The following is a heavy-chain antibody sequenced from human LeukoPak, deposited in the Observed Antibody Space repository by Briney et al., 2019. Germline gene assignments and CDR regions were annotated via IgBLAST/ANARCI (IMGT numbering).Heavy chain of an antibody. CDR3: VRGGYSYGYDFDY. J-gene: IGHJ4*02. CDR1: GFTFSSYS. V-gene: IGHV3-21*01. D-gene: IGHD5-18*01. Sequence: GGSLRLSCAASGFTFSSYSMNWVRQAPGKGLEWVSSISSSSSYIYYADSVKGRFTISRDNAKNSLYLQMNSLRAEDTAVYYCVRGGYSYGYDFDYWGQGTLVTVSS. CDR2: ISSSSSYI.